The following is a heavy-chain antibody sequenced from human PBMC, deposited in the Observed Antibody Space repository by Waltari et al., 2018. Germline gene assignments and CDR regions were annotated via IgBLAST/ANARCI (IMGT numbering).Heavy chain of an antibody. Sequence: QIQLLQSGPEVKKPGASVKVSCQPAGYLFTSYFVHWLRQAPGQGLEWMGKVNPRSGDTTYAQKFQDRVTLISDMSINTAYMELTRLTSDDTAVYYCARDRASLGHPMSREFDYWGRGTLVTVS. V-gene: IGHV1-2*02. CDR2: VNPRSGDT. J-gene: IGHJ4*02. D-gene: IGHD3-10*02. CDR3: ARDRASLGHPMSREFDY. CDR1: GYLFTSYF.